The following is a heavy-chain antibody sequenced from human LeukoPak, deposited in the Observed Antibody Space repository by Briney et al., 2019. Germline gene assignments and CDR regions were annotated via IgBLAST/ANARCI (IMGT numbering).Heavy chain of an antibody. CDR2: IYTSGST. CDR3: ARDITNFDWLLSGFDY. CDR1: GGSISSGSYY. D-gene: IGHD3-9*01. Sequence: PSETLSLTCTVSGGSISSGSYYWSWIRQPARKGLEWIGRIYTSGSTNYNPPLKSRVTISVDTSKNQFSLKLSSATAADTAMYYCARDITNFDWLLSGFDYWGQGTLVTVSS. J-gene: IGHJ4*02. V-gene: IGHV4-61*02.